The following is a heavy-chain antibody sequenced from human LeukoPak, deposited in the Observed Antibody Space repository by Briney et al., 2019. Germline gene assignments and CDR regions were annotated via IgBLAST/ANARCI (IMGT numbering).Heavy chain of an antibody. J-gene: IGHJ6*03. V-gene: IGHV1-46*01. CDR3: ARSYSSSDYYYDMDV. CDR1: GYTFTSYY. D-gene: IGHD6-6*01. Sequence: ASVKVSCKASGYTFTSYYMHWVRQAPGQGLEWMGIINPSGGSTSYAQKFQGRVTMTRDTSTSTVYMELSSLRSEDTAVYYCARSYSSSDYYYDMDVWGKGTTVTVSS. CDR2: INPSGGST.